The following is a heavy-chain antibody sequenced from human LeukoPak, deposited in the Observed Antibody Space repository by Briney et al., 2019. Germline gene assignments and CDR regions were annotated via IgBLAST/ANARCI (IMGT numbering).Heavy chain of an antibody. CDR3: ARRIYSSGWKYGMDV. J-gene: IGHJ6*02. Sequence: GESLKISCQASGYSFTSYWIAWVRQMPGKGLEWMGIIYPGDSDTRYSPSFQGQVTISADKSISTAYLQWSSLKASDTAMYYCARRIYSSGWKYGMDVWGQGTTVTVSS. V-gene: IGHV5-51*01. D-gene: IGHD6-19*01. CDR1: GYSFTSYW. CDR2: IYPGDSDT.